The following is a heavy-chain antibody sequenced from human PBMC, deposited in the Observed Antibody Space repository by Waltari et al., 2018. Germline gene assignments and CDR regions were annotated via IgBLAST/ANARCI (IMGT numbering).Heavy chain of an antibody. Sequence: EVQLVQSGAEVKKPGATVKISCKGSGYTFIDYFMHWGQQAPGKGLEWVGRIDPEDGETVYAEKFQGRVTITADTSTDTSYLELSSLRSDDTAVYYCAPLPGGSGQTFDYWGQGTLLTVSS. CDR2: IDPEDGET. CDR3: APLPGGSGQTFDY. D-gene: IGHD3-10*01. J-gene: IGHJ4*02. CDR1: GYTFIDYF. V-gene: IGHV1-69-2*01.